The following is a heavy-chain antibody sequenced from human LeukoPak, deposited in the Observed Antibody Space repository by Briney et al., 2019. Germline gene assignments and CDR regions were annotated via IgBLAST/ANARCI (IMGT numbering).Heavy chain of an antibody. Sequence: PGXXLRLSCAASGFSFMNAWMIWVRQAPGKGLEWVGRIKSNADGGTPDYAAPARGRFTISRDDSKNTLYLQMNSLKTEDTAVYYCTTFYHEYSPYWGRGTLVTVSS. CDR3: TTFYHEYSPY. D-gene: IGHD2/OR15-2a*01. CDR2: IKSNADGGTP. CDR1: GFSFMNAW. J-gene: IGHJ4*02. V-gene: IGHV3-15*01.